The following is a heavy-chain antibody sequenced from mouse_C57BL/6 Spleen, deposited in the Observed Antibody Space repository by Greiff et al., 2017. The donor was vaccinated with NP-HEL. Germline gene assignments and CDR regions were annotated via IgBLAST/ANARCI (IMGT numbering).Heavy chain of an antibody. CDR3: AKDYDYDGYWYFDV. V-gene: IGHV1-39*01. CDR2: INPNYGTT. Sequence: EVQLQQSGPELVKPGASVKISCKASGYSFTDYNMNWVKQSNGKSLEWIGVINPNYGTTNYNQKFKGKATLTVDQSSSTAYMKLNSLTSEDSAVYYGAKDYDYDGYWYFDVWGTGTTVTVSS. D-gene: IGHD2-4*01. CDR1: GYSFTDYN. J-gene: IGHJ1*03.